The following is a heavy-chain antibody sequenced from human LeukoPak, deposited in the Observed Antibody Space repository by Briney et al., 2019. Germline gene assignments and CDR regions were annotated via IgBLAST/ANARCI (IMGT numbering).Heavy chain of an antibody. Sequence: GESLKISCRGSGYDFLIYWIAWVRQMPGMGLEWVGIIYPGDSDARYSPSFQGQVTMSVDKSVNTAYLQWTSLKASDSAVYYCSRFWRNGDYGDYWGQGTLVTVSS. CDR1: GYDFLIYW. CDR2: IYPGDSDA. D-gene: IGHD4-17*01. V-gene: IGHV5-51*01. CDR3: SRFWRNGDYGDY. J-gene: IGHJ4*02.